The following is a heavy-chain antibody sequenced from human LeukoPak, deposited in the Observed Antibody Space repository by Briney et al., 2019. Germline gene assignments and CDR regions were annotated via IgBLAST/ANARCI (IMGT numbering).Heavy chain of an antibody. Sequence: GGSLRLSCAASGFTFTNVWMSWVRQAPGKGLEWVGRIKSKTDGETTDYAAPVKDRFTVSRDDSKDTLYLQMSSLRAEDTAVYYCARDPTFPESVFDYWGQGTLVAVSS. V-gene: IGHV3-15*01. CDR3: ARDPTFPESVFDY. CDR2: IKSKTDGETT. J-gene: IGHJ4*02. D-gene: IGHD1-14*01. CDR1: GFTFTNVW.